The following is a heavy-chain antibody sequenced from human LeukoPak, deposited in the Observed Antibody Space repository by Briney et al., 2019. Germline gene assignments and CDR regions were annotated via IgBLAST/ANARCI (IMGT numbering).Heavy chain of an antibody. CDR2: IYPGDSDT. J-gene: IGHJ4*02. CDR3: ARPRGSCSGGRCYFDY. Sequence: GESLKISCKGSGYSFTSYWIGWVRPMSGKGLEWMGIIYPGDSDTRYSPSFQGQVTISADKSISTAYLQWSSLKASDTAMYYCARPRGSCSGGRCYFDYWGQGTLVTVSS. D-gene: IGHD2-15*01. V-gene: IGHV5-51*01. CDR1: GYSFTSYW.